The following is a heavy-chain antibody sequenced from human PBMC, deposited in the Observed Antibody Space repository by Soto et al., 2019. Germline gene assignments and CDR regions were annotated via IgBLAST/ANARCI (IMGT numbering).Heavy chain of an antibody. J-gene: IGHJ3*02. CDR1: GFTFSSYA. D-gene: IGHD3-10*01. CDR2: ISGSGGST. V-gene: IGHV3-23*01. CDR3: ASAPSITMVREVIITSAFDI. Sequence: EVQLLESGGGLVQPGGSLRLSCAASGFTFSSYAMSWVRQAPGKGLEWVSAISGSGGSTCYADSVKGRFTISRDNSKNTLYLQKNRLRAEDTAVYYCASAPSITMVREVIITSAFDIWGQGSMVTVSS.